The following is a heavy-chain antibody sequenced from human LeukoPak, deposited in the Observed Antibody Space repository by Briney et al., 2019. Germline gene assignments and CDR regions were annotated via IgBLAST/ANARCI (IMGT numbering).Heavy chain of an antibody. CDR1: GYTFTSYG. D-gene: IGHD3-3*01. Sequence: ASVEVSCKAAGYTFTSYGINWVRQAPGQGLEWMGWISAYNGNTNYAQKLQGRVTMTTDTSTSTAYMELRSLRYDDTAVYYCARWTIFDGPPTNWGQGTLVTVSS. J-gene: IGHJ4*02. CDR3: ARWTIFDGPPTN. V-gene: IGHV1-18*01. CDR2: ISAYNGNT.